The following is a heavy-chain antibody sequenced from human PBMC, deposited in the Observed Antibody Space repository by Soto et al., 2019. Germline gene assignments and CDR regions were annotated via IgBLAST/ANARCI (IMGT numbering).Heavy chain of an antibody. CDR1: GFTFSSYG. V-gene: IGHV3-33*01. D-gene: IGHD3-9*01. J-gene: IGHJ5*02. CDR3: ARDLGYFDWLPRETFDP. Sequence: PGGSLRLSCAASGFTFSSYGMHWVRQAPGKGLEWVAVIWYDGSNKYYADSVKGRFTISRDNSKNTLYLQMNSLRAEDTAVYYCARDLGYFDWLPRETFDPWGQGTLVTVSS. CDR2: IWYDGSNK.